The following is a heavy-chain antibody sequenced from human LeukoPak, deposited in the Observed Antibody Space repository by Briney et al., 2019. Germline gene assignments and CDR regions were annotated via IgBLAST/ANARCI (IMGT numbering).Heavy chain of an antibody. CDR2: INPSGGSI. J-gene: IGHJ4*02. Sequence: ASVKVSCKASGYTFTSYYMHWVRQAPGQGLEWMGIINPSGGSISYAQKFQGRVTMTRDTSTSTVYMELSSLRSEDTAVYYCASELGLGYCSGGSCYKAFGYWGQGTLVTVSS. V-gene: IGHV1-46*01. D-gene: IGHD2-15*01. CDR3: ASELGLGYCSGGSCYKAFGY. CDR1: GYTFTSYY.